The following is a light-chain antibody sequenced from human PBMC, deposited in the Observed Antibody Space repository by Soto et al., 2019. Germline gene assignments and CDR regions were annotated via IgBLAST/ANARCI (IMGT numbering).Light chain of an antibody. CDR3: QQYSSYSCT. CDR2: DAS. J-gene: IGKJ1*01. CDR1: QSISSW. V-gene: IGKV1-5*01. Sequence: DIQMTQSPSTLSATVGDRVIITCRVSQSISSWLAWYQQKPGKAPKLLIYDASTLEGGVPSRFRGSGSGTEFTLTISSLQPDDFATYYCQQYSSYSCTFGQGTKVGVK.